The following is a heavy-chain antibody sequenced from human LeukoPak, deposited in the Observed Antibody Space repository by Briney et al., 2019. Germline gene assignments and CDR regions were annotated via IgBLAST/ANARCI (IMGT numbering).Heavy chain of an antibody. J-gene: IGHJ5*02. Sequence: GGSLRLSCAASGFTFSIYSMNWVRQAPGKGLEWVSSISSSSSYIYYADSVKGRFTISRDNAKNSLYLQMNSLRAEDTAVYYCARDVVVVAASWFYPWGQGTLVTVSS. D-gene: IGHD2-15*01. CDR3: ARDVVVVAASWFYP. CDR2: ISSSSSYI. V-gene: IGHV3-21*01. CDR1: GFTFSIYS.